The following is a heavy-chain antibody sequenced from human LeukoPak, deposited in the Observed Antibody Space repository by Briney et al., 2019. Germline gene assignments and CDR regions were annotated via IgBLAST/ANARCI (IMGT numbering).Heavy chain of an antibody. J-gene: IGHJ6*02. D-gene: IGHD4-17*01. CDR1: GGSFSGYY. Sequence: SETLSLTCAVYGGSFSGYYWSWIRQPPGKGLEWIGEINHSGGTNYNPSLRSRVTISVDKSKNQFSLKLSSVTAADTAVYYCASKGNDYGDYYYYGLDVWGQGTTVTVSS. V-gene: IGHV4-34*01. CDR2: INHSGGT. CDR3: ASKGNDYGDYYYYGLDV.